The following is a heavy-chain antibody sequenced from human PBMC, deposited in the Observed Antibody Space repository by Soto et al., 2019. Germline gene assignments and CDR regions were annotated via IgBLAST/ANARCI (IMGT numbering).Heavy chain of an antibody. CDR1: GYTFTGYY. CDR2: INPNSGGT. V-gene: IGHV1-2*02. J-gene: IGHJ6*02. CDR3: AGATPDIVVVPAAIGGGYYYYGMDV. Sequence: EASVKVSCKASGYTFTGYYMHWVRQAPGQGLEWMGWINPNSGGTNYAQKFQGRVTMTRDTSISTAYMELSRLRSDDTAVYYCAGATPDIVVVPAAIGGGYYYYGMDVWGQGTTVTVSS. D-gene: IGHD2-2*02.